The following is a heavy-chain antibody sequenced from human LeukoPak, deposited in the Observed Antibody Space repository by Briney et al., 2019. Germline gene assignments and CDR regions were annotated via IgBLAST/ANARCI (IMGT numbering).Heavy chain of an antibody. Sequence: SETLSLTCTVSGGSISSSGYYWGWIRQPPGKGLEWIGSLSYSGSTYYNPSLKSRVTISVDRSKNQFSLKLSSVTAADTAVYYCARIAFEGNAFDIWGQGTMVTVSS. D-gene: IGHD2-21*01. V-gene: IGHV4-39*07. J-gene: IGHJ3*02. CDR2: LSYSGST. CDR1: GGSISSSGYY. CDR3: ARIAFEGNAFDI.